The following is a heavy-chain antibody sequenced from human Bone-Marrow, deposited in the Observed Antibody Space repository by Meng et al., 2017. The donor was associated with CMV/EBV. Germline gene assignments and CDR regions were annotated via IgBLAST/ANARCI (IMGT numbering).Heavy chain of an antibody. D-gene: IGHD4-11*01. CDR3: AREPPTVTTPIIYYYGMDV. J-gene: IGHJ6*02. Sequence: ASVKVSCKVSGYTFTNYFVHWVRQAPGQGLEWLGIIHPIPGSTIYAQKFQGRVTVTRDTSTSTVYMEMISLRSEDTAVYYCAREPPTVTTPIIYYYGMDVWGQGTTVTVSS. CDR2: IHPIPGST. CDR1: GYTFTNYF. V-gene: IGHV1-46*01.